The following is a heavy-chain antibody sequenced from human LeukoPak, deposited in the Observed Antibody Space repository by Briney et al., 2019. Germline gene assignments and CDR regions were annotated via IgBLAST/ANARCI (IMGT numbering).Heavy chain of an antibody. J-gene: IGHJ6*03. CDR3: ARQNFYRYCRSTSCYRPYYYYYMDV. CDR2: NNYSGST. V-gene: IGHV4-34*01. D-gene: IGHD2-2*01. CDR1: CGSFSGYY. Sequence: TSETLSLIRSVYCGSFSGYYWSWIRPPPGKGPEWIGENNYSGSTNYNPSLKSRVAISVDTSKNQFSLKLSSVTAADTTVYYCARQNFYRYCRSTSCYRPYYYYYMDVWGKGTTVTISS.